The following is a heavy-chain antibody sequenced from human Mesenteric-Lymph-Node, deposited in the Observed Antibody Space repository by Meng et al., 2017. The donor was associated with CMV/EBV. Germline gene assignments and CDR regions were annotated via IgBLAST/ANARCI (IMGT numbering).Heavy chain of an antibody. J-gene: IGHJ6*02. CDR3: AKDDYGMDV. V-gene: IGHV3-30*02. Sequence: GESLKISCAASGFAFSNYDMHWVRQAPGKGLEWVTFIRYDGSKKDYRDSVKGRFTISRGNSKNMVYVQMNSLRVEDTAVYYCAKDDYGMDVWGQGTTVTVSS. CDR2: IRYDGSKK. CDR1: GFAFSNYD.